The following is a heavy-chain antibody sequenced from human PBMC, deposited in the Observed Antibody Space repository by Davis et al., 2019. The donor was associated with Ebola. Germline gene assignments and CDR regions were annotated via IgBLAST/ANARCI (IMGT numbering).Heavy chain of an antibody. CDR3: ARIITVEGGYYFDY. CDR2: IYSGGST. CDR1: GFTVSRNY. V-gene: IGHV3-53*01. Sequence: PGGSLRLSCAASGFTVSRNYMSWVRQAPGKGLEWVSVIYSGGSTHYADSVKGRFTISRDNSKNTLYLQMNSLRAEDTAVYYCARIITVEGGYYFDYWGQGTLVTVSS. J-gene: IGHJ4*02. D-gene: IGHD6-19*01.